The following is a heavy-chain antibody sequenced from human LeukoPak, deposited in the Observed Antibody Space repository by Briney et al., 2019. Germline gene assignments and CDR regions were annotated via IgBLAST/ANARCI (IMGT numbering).Heavy chain of an antibody. CDR1: GGSISSYY. CDR2: IYCGGST. CDR3: ARQRNYYDSSGYYKRALFDY. J-gene: IGHJ4*02. V-gene: IGHV4-59*01. D-gene: IGHD3-22*01. Sequence: SETLSLTCTVSGGSISSYYWSWIRQPPGKGLEWIGYIYCGGSTNYNPSLKSRVTISVDTSKNQFSLKLSSVAAADTAVYYCARQRNYYDSSGYYKRALFDYWGQGTLVTVSS.